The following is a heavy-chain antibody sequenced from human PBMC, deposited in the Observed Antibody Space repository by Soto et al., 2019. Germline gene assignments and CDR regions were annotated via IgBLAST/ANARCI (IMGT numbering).Heavy chain of an antibody. CDR2: IGAADDP. D-gene: IGHD2-2*01. CDR3: ARAYTGQLPRRGDYYYALDV. J-gene: IGHJ6*02. Sequence: GGSLRLSCAASGLIFSDYYMSWIRQGPGKGLEWVSAIGAADDPYYSVSVKGRFIVSRDNAQKSLYLQMNNLRAADTAVYFCARAYTGQLPRRGDYYYALDVWGRGTTVTVSS. CDR1: GLIFSDYY. V-gene: IGHV3-13*05.